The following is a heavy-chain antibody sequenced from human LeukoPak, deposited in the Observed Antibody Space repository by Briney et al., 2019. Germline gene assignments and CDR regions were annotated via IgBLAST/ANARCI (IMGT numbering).Heavy chain of an antibody. CDR3: AKGYRPVIVVVITPDAFDI. V-gene: IGHV3-23*01. CDR2: ISGSGGST. J-gene: IGHJ3*02. CDR1: GFTFSSYA. D-gene: IGHD3-22*01. Sequence: PGGSLRLSCAASGFTFSSYAMSWVRQAPGKGLEWVSAISGSGGSTYYADSVKGRFTISRDNSKNTLYLQMNSLRAEDTAVYYCAKGYRPVIVVVITPDAFDIWGQGTMVTVSS.